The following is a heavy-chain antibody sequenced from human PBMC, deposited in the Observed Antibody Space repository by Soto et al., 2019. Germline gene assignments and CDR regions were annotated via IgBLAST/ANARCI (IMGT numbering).Heavy chain of an antibody. CDR3: ARSGDDYGSDGDY. CDR1: GYSVSDGYY. CDR2: INRSEKT. V-gene: IGHV4-38-2*01. J-gene: IGHJ4*02. Sequence: SETLSLTCAVSGYSVSDGYYLGWIRQPPGKGLEWIGSINRSEKTYYNPSLKSRLTISVDTSKNKISLTLSSVTAADTAIYYCARSGDDYGSDGDYWGQGTRVT. D-gene: IGHD4-17*01.